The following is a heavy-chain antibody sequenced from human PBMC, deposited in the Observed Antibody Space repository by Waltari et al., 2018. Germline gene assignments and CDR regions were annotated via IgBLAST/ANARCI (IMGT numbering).Heavy chain of an antibody. J-gene: IGHJ4*02. CDR2: ISWDGGST. D-gene: IGHD6-13*01. Sequence: EVQLVESGGGVVQSGGSLRLSCAGSGFTFADYAMHWVRQAPGKGLEWVSLISWDGGSTYYADSVKGRFTISRDNSKNSLYLQMDSLRAEDTALYYCAKADYSSSWYPDYWGQGTLVTVSP. V-gene: IGHV3-43D*04. CDR3: AKADYSSSWYPDY. CDR1: GFTFADYA.